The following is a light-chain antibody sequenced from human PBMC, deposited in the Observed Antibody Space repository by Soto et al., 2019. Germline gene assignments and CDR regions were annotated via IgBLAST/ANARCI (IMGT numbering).Light chain of an antibody. Sequence: QSPLTRPASVSGSPGQSMTVSCTGTSNDVGAYNYVSWYQQHPGTAPKLMIYDVSNRPSGVSNRFSGSKSGNTASLTISGLQAEHKADYYCTSYTGSRTYAFGTSTKVTVL. CDR3: TSYTGSRTYA. CDR2: DVS. V-gene: IGLV2-14*03. CDR1: SNDVGAYNY. J-gene: IGLJ1*01.